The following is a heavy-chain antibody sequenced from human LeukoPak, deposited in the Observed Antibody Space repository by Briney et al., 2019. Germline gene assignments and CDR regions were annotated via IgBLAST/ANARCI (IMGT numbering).Heavy chain of an antibody. J-gene: IGHJ6*03. CDR3: VKVYYYMDV. CDR2: ISYDGSNK. CDR1: GFTFSSYA. V-gene: IGHV3-30*04. Sequence: PGGSLRLSCAASGFTFSSYAMHWVRQAPGKGLEWVAVISYDGSNKYYADSVKGRFTISRDNSKNTLYLQMNSLRAEDTAVYYCVKVYYYMDVWGKGTTVTVS.